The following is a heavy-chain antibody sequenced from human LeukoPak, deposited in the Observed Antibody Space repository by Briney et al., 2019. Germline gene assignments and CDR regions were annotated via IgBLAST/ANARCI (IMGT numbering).Heavy chain of an antibody. Sequence: GGSLRLSCAASGFTFSSYGMHWVRQAPGKGLEWVAFIRYDGSNKYYADSVKGRFTISRDNSKNTLYLQMNSLSAEDTAVYYCATLAAAGMKGFDYWGQGTLVTVSS. J-gene: IGHJ4*02. D-gene: IGHD6-13*01. CDR3: ATLAAAGMKGFDY. CDR2: IRYDGSNK. V-gene: IGHV3-30*02. CDR1: GFTFSSYG.